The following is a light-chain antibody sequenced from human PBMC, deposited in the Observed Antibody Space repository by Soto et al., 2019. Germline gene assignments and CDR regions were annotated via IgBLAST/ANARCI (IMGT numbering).Light chain of an antibody. CDR2: GAS. CDR1: QSVGTT. V-gene: IGKV3-15*01. Sequence: EIVMTQSPATLSVSPGESATLSCRASQSVGTTLAWYQQKPAQAPRLLIYGASTRATGIPARFSGDGSGTEFTLTISSPQSEDFAVYYCQHYNNWVPAFGGGTKVEIK. CDR3: QHYNNWVPA. J-gene: IGKJ4*01.